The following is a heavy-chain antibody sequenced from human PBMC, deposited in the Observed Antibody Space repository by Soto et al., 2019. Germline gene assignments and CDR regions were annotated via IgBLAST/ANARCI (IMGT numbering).Heavy chain of an antibody. V-gene: IGHV4-4*07. CDR3: ARACSSNSCYDVFDY. D-gene: IGHD2-2*01. J-gene: IGHJ4*02. CDR2: IYTSGST. Sequence: SETLSLTCTVSGGSISSYYWSWIRQRAGKGLEWIGRIYTSGSTNYNPSLKSRVTMSVDTSKNQFSLKLSSVTAAETAVYYRARACSSNSCYDVFDYWGQGTLVTVSS. CDR1: GGSISSYY.